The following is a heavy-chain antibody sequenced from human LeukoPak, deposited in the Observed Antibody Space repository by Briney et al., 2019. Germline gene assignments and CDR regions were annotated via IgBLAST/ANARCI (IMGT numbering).Heavy chain of an antibody. CDR3: ARDSAAHDNDFDV. CDR2: ISGRGINT. D-gene: IGHD6-25*01. V-gene: IGHV3-23*01. J-gene: IGHJ3*01. Sequence: GGSLRLSCAASGFTFSSYAVSWVRQAPGKGLEWVSAISGRGINTYYAASVEGRFAISRDNSKNILYLQMNNLRAEDTALYYCARDSAAHDNDFDVWGQGTMVTVSS. CDR1: GFTFSSYA.